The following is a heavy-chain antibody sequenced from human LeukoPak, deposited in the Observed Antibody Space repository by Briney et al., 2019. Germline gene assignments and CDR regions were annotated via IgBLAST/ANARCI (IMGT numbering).Heavy chain of an antibody. CDR1: GGSISSHY. CDR2: IHYSGTT. V-gene: IGHV4-59*08. D-gene: IGHD4-17*01. J-gene: IGHJ6*02. Sequence: PSETLSLTCTVSGGSISSHYWSWIRQPPGKGLEWIEYIHYSGTTNYNPSLKSRVSISADTSENQMSLRLSSVTAADTAVYYCVRHRSGDYAWLDVWGQGTTVTVSS. CDR3: VRHRSGDYAWLDV.